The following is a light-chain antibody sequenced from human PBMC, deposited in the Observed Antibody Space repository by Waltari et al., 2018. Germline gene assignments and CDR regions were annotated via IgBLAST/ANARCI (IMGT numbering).Light chain of an antibody. CDR1: QRFGSY. V-gene: IGKV3-20*01. CDR2: GAS. CDR3: QNHERLPAM. Sequence: IVLTQSPGPLSLSPGERATLSCRASQRFGSYLAWYQHKPGQAPRLLIYGASSRATCIPDRFSGSGSGTDFSLTISRLEPEDFAVYYCQNHERLPAMFGQGTKVEIK. J-gene: IGKJ1*01.